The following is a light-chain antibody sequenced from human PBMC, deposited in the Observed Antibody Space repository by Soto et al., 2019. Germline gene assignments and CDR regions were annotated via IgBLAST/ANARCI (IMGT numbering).Light chain of an antibody. J-gene: IGKJ1*01. Sequence: AVQMTQSPSSLSASVGDRVTITCRASRGIRNDLGWYQQKPGKAPKLLIFGATWLQTGVPSRFSGSGSGTEFTLTISSLQPEDFATYYCLQSYFYPRTFGQGTKVEIK. CDR3: LQSYFYPRT. V-gene: IGKV1-6*01. CDR2: GAT. CDR1: RGIRND.